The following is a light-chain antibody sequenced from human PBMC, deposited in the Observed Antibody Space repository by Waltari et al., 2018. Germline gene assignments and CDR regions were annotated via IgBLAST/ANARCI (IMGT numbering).Light chain of an antibody. J-gene: IGKJ1*01. Sequence: EPVVTQSPATLSMSPGERATLSCRTSQSIGISLAWYQQRPGQAPRLLIYRASTRATGIPDRFSGSGSETEFTLTISSLQSEDIAVYYCQQYNNWPPGTFGQGTKVEI. V-gene: IGKV3-15*01. CDR2: RAS. CDR1: QSIGIS. CDR3: QQYNNWPPGT.